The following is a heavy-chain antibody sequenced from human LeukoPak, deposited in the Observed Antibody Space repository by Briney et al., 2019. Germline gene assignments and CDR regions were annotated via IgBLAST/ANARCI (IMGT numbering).Heavy chain of an antibody. CDR3: ARGYCSGGSCYSAFDY. CDR1: GYTFTSYA. V-gene: IGHV1-46*01. CDR2: INPSGGST. Sequence: GASVKVSCKASGYTFTSYAMNWVRQAPGQGLEWMGIINPSGGSTSYAQKFQGRVTMTRDTSTSTVHMELSSLRSEDTAVYYCARGYCSGGSCYSAFDYWGQGTLVTVSS. J-gene: IGHJ4*02. D-gene: IGHD2-15*01.